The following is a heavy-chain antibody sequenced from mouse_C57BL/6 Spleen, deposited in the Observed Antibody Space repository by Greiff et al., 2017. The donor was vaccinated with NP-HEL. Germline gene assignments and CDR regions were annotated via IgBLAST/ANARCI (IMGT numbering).Heavy chain of an antibody. CDR1: GYTFTSYW. CDR3: ARNDYDPYYYAMDY. CDR2: IDPSDSET. Sequence: VQLQQPGAELVRPGSSVKLSCKASGYTFTSYWMHWVKQRPIQGLEWIGNIDPSDSETHYNQKFKDKATLTVDKSSSTAYMQLSSLTSEDSAVYYCARNDYDPYYYAMDYWGQGTSVTVSS. D-gene: IGHD2-4*01. V-gene: IGHV1-52*01. J-gene: IGHJ4*01.